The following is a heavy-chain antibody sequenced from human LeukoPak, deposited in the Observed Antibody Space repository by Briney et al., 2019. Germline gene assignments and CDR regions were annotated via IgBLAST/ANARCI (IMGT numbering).Heavy chain of an antibody. D-gene: IGHD6-13*01. CDR3: ARGSSWYGYGMDV. Sequence: GGSLRLSCAASGFTFSSYWMSWVRQAPGKGLEWVANIKEDGSEKHYVDSVEGRFTIYRDNAKNSLYLQMNSLRAEDTAVYYCARGSSWYGYGMDVWGQGTTVTVSS. CDR2: IKEDGSEK. V-gene: IGHV3-7*01. CDR1: GFTFSSYW. J-gene: IGHJ6*02.